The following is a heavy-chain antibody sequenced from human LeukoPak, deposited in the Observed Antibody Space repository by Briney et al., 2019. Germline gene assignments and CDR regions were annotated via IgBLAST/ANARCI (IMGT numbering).Heavy chain of an antibody. CDR2: INHSGST. Sequence: TPSETLSLTCAVYGGSFSGYYWSWIRQPPGKGLEWIGEINHSGSTNYNPSLKSRVTISVDTSKNQFSLKLSSVTAADTAVYYCARHLSRTVYSSGHRYYYYYYMDVWGKGTTVTISS. V-gene: IGHV4-34*01. CDR1: GGSFSGYY. J-gene: IGHJ6*03. CDR3: ARHLSRTVYSSGHRYYYYYYMDV. D-gene: IGHD6-19*01.